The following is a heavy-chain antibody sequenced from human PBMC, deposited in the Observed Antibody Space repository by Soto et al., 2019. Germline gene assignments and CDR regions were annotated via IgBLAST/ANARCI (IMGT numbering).Heavy chain of an antibody. CDR2: INPNGGST. J-gene: IGHJ4*02. Sequence: ASVKVSCKASGYTFINYYMHWVRQAPGQGLEWMGIINPNGGSTTYAQKFQGRVTMTEDTSTDTAYMELSSLRSEDTAVYYCATSGRLRYNWNDYWGQGTLVTVSS. CDR3: ATSGRLRYNWNDY. CDR1: GYTFINYY. V-gene: IGHV1-46*01. D-gene: IGHD1-1*01.